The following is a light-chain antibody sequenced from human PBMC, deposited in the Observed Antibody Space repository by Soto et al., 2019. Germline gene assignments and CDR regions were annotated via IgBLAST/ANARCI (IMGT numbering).Light chain of an antibody. CDR1: QSVSKN. V-gene: IGKV3-15*01. CDR2: SAS. J-gene: IGKJ1*01. Sequence: ETVITQSPSTLSVSVGESATLSCRASQSVSKNLAWYQQKPGQPPRLLIFSASTRATGIPARFSGSGAGTDFTLTISSLQSEDFAVYYCQQYNNWPPITFGQGTKVDIK. CDR3: QQYNNWPPIT.